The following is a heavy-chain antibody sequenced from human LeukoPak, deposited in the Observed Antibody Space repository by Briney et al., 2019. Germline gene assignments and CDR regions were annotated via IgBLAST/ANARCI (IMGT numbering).Heavy chain of an antibody. Sequence: QPGGSLRLSCADSGFTFSSYAMTWVRQAPGKGLEGVSAISGSGGSTYYADSVKGRFTISRDNSRNTLSLQMNSLRAEDTAVYYCANVLEYYYDSRGYHSHYYYYGMDVWGQGTTVTVSS. CDR2: ISGSGGST. CDR3: ANVLEYYYDSRGYHSHYYYYGMDV. CDR1: GFTFSSYA. D-gene: IGHD3-22*01. V-gene: IGHV3-23*01. J-gene: IGHJ6*02.